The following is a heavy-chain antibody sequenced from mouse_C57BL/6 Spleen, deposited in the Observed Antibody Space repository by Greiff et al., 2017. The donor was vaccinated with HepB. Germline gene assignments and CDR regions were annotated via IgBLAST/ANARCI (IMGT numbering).Heavy chain of an antibody. Sequence: QVQLQQSGAELAKPGASVKLSCKASGYTFTSYWMHWVTQRPGQGLEWIGYINPSSGYTKYNQKFKYKATLTADKSSSTAYMQLSSLTYEDSAVYYCARWDYGSPYYYAMDYWGQGTSVTVSS. D-gene: IGHD1-1*01. V-gene: IGHV1-7*01. CDR3: ARWDYGSPYYYAMDY. CDR2: INPSSGYT. J-gene: IGHJ4*01. CDR1: GYTFTSYW.